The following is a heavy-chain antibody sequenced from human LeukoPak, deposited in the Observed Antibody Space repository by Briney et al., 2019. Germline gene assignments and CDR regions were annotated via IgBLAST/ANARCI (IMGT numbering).Heavy chain of an antibody. CDR2: FDPEDGET. CDR3: ATMPVYSSTWGVFDY. J-gene: IGHJ4*02. V-gene: IGHV1-24*01. D-gene: IGHD6-13*01. Sequence: ASVKVSCKVSGYTLTELSMHWVRQAPGKGLEWMGGFDPEDGETIYARKFQGRVTMTEDTSSDTAYMELSSLRSEDTAVYYCATMPVYSSTWGVFDYWGQGTLVTVSS. CDR1: GYTLTELS.